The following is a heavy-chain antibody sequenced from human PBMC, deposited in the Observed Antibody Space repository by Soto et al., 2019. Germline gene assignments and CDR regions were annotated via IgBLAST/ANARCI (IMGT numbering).Heavy chain of an antibody. Sequence: PGGSLSLSCAASGFTFSVQWMSWVRQAPGKGLEWVATINQDVSERYYVDSVKGRFSISRDNAKNSLYLQMNSLRAEDTAVYYCTTEEWYYFPSWGQGTLVTVSS. CDR3: TTEEWYYFPS. D-gene: IGHD3-3*01. CDR1: GFTFSVQW. J-gene: IGHJ4*02. V-gene: IGHV3-7*03. CDR2: INQDVSER.